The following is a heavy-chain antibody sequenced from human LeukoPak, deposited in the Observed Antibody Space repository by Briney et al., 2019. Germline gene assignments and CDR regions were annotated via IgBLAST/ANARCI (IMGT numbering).Heavy chain of an antibody. Sequence: GGSLRLSCAASGFTLSSYSMNWVRQAPGKGLEWVSYISSSSTTIYYADSLKGRFTISRDNAKNSLYLQMNSLRAEDTAVYYCARGDYYYYYMDVWGKGTTVTVSS. V-gene: IGHV3-48*01. CDR1: GFTLSSYS. CDR2: ISSSSTTI. CDR3: ARGDYYYYYMDV. J-gene: IGHJ6*03.